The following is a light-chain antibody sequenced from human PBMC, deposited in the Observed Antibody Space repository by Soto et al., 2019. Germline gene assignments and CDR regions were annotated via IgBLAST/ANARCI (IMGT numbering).Light chain of an antibody. J-gene: IGLJ2*01. Sequence: QSALTQPASVSGSPGQSITISCTGTSSDVGGYNYVSWYQQHPGKAPKLMIYEVSNRPSGVSDRFSGSKSGNTASLTISGLQAEDEADYYCTSKTSRSYVVFGGGTQLTVL. CDR1: SSDVGGYNY. CDR2: EVS. V-gene: IGLV2-14*01. CDR3: TSKTSRSYVV.